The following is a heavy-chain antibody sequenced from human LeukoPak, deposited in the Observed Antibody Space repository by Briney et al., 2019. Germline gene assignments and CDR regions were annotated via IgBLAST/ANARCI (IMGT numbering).Heavy chain of an antibody. J-gene: IGHJ4*02. Sequence: PSETLSLTCAAYGGSFSGYYWSWIRQPLGKGLEWIGDINHRGYSNCNPSLKSRATISEDTSKNQFSLKLSSVTAADTALYYCSREGYDILTGYYMVDWGQGTLVTVSS. V-gene: IGHV4-34*01. CDR3: SREGYDILTGYYMVD. CDR1: GGSFSGYY. CDR2: INHRGYS. D-gene: IGHD3-9*01.